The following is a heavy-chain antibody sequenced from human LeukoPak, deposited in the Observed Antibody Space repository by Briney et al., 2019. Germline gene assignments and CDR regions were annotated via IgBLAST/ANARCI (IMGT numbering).Heavy chain of an antibody. J-gene: IGHJ4*02. Sequence: PGGSLRLSCAASGFTFSSYAMSWVRQAPGKGLEWVPAISGSGGSTYYADSVKGRFTISRDNSKNTLYLQMNSLRAEDTAVYYCAKIRPMIVVVSAFDYWGQGTLVTVSS. D-gene: IGHD3-22*01. CDR3: AKIRPMIVVVSAFDY. CDR2: ISGSGGST. V-gene: IGHV3-23*01. CDR1: GFTFSSYA.